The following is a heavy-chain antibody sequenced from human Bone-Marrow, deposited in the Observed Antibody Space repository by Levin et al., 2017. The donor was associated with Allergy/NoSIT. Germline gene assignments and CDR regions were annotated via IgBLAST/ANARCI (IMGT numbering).Heavy chain of an antibody. CDR1: GFNFTNAW. V-gene: IGHV3-15*01. CDR2: IKSRNDGGTT. Sequence: GESLKTSCAASGFNFTNAWMSWVRQAPGKGLEWVGRIKSRNDGGTTDYAAPVKGRFIISKDVSKNTLYLQMNSLKTQDTAVYYCSTEGGHCSGGSCYLLPFYYGMDVWGQGTTVTVSS. CDR3: STEGGHCSGGSCYLLPFYYGMDV. D-gene: IGHD2-15*01. J-gene: IGHJ6*02.